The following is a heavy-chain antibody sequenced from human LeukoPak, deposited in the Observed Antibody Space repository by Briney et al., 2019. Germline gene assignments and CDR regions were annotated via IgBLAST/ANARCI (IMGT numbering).Heavy chain of an antibody. J-gene: IGHJ4*02. CDR1: GGTFSSYA. CDR3: ASKRGYSYGLDY. V-gene: IGHV1-69*13. D-gene: IGHD5-18*01. CDR2: IIPIFGTA. Sequence: GASMTVSCKASGGTFSSYAISWVRQAPGQGLEWMGGIIPIFGTANYAQKFQGRVTITADESTSTGYMELSSLRSEDTAVYYCASKRGYSYGLDYWGQGTLVTVSS.